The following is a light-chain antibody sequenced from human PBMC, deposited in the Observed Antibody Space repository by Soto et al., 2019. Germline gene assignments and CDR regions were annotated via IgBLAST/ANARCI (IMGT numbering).Light chain of an antibody. J-gene: IGLJ1*01. CDR2: SSS. CDR1: SSNVGSNS. V-gene: IGLV1-47*02. CDR3: AAWDDSLSGLYV. Sequence: QSVLTQPPSASGTPGQRVTISCSGSSSNVGSNSVNWYQHFPGTAPKVLIQSSSQRPSGVPDRFSGSKSGTSASLAISGLRSEDEADYYCAAWDDSLSGLYVFGTGTKLTVL.